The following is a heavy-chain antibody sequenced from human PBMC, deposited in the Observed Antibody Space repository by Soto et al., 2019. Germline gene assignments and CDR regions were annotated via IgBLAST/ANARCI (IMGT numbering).Heavy chain of an antibody. J-gene: IGHJ4*02. V-gene: IGHV3-53*02. CDR2: IYSGGST. Sequence: EVQLVETGGGLIQPGGSLRLSCAVSGFTVSNNYMSWVRQAPGKGLERVSVIYSGGSTYYADSVKGRFTISRDNSKNTVYLQMNSLRAEDTAVYYCVRLELGIGRDYWGLGTRVTVSS. CDR3: VRLELGIGRDY. D-gene: IGHD1-26*01. CDR1: GFTVSNNY.